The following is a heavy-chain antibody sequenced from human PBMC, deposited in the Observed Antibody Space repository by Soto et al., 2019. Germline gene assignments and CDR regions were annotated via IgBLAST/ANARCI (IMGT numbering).Heavy chain of an antibody. D-gene: IGHD3-22*01. CDR3: AKDISFDTSAYNY. CDR1: GFTFSTYG. V-gene: IGHV3-23*01. CDR2: LSGDGTTT. J-gene: IGHJ4*02. Sequence: EVQLLESGGGLVQPGGSLRLSGTASGFTFSTYGMSWVRQAPGKGLEWVSSLSGDGTTTYYIDSVKGRFTISRDNSRNTLSLQMNSLRTEDTAVYYCAKDISFDTSAYNYWGQGILVTVSS.